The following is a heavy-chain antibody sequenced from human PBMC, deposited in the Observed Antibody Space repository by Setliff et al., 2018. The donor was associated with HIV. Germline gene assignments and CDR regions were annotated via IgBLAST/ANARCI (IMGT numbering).Heavy chain of an antibody. CDR1: GGSISSSSYY. Sequence: PSETLSLTCTVSGGSISSSSYYWGWIRQPPGKGLEWIGSIYYSGSTYYNPSLKSRVTISVDTSKNQFSLKLSSVTAADTAVYYCAGHTRYYNFWSGHPPPDYWGQGTLVTVSS. D-gene: IGHD3-3*01. V-gene: IGHV4-39*01. J-gene: IGHJ4*02. CDR3: AGHTRYYNFWSGHPPPDY. CDR2: IYYSGST.